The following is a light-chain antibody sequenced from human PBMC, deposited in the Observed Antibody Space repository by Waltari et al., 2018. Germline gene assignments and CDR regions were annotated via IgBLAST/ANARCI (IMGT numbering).Light chain of an antibody. CDR2: AAS. J-gene: IGKJ1*01. CDR1: QDISNF. CDR3: QQSNNFPPT. Sequence: DVQLTQSPSSVSASVGDRVTITCRASQDISNFLAWYQQKPGKAPKFLIYAASTLQTGVPSRFNGSGSGTEFTLTISGLQPEDFAAYFCQQSNNFPPTFGQGTEVQI. V-gene: IGKV1-12*01.